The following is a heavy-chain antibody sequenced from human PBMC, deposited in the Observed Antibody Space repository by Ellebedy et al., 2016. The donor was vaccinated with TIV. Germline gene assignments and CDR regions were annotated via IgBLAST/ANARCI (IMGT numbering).Heavy chain of an antibody. V-gene: IGHV4-34*01. CDR3: AREKGDGYNSHFDY. D-gene: IGHD5-24*01. CDR1: GGSFSGYY. CDR2: INHSGST. Sequence: SETLSLXCAVYGGSFSGYYWSWIRQPPGKGLEWIGEINHSGSTNYNPSLKSRVTISVDTSKNQFSLKLSSVTAADTAVYYCAREKGDGYNSHFDYWGQGTLVTVSS. J-gene: IGHJ4*02.